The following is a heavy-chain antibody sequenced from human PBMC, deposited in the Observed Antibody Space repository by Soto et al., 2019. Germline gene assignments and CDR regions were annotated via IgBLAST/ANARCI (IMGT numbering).Heavy chain of an antibody. V-gene: IGHV3-21*01. CDR1: GFTFSSYS. Sequence: PGGSLRLSCAASGFTFSSYSMNWVRQAPGKGLEWVSSISSSSSYIYYADSVKGRFTISRDNAKNSLYLQMNSLRAEDTAVYYCARPLRDVPAATYYGMDVWGQGTTVTVSS. CDR2: ISSSSSYI. D-gene: IGHD2-2*01. CDR3: ARPLRDVPAATYYGMDV. J-gene: IGHJ6*02.